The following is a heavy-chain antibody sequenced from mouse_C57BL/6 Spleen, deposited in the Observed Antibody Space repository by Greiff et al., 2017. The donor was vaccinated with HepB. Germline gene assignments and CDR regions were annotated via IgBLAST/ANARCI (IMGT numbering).Heavy chain of an antibody. V-gene: IGHV3-6*01. J-gene: IGHJ1*03. Sequence: EVQLVESGPGLVKPSQSLSLTCSVTGYSITSGYYWNWIRQFPGNKLEWMGYISYDGSNNYNPSLKNRISITRDTSKNQFFLKLNSVTTEDTATYYCARGGSMALYWYFDVWGTGTTVTVSS. CDR1: GYSITSGYY. D-gene: IGHD1-1*02. CDR3: ARGGSMALYWYFDV. CDR2: ISYDGSN.